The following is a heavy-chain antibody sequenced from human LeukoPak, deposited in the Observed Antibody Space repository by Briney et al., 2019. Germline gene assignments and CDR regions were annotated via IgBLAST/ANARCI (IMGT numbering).Heavy chain of an antibody. CDR3: ARVHLIAVAGFDY. CDR1: GYTFTGYY. Sequence: ASVTVSCKASGYTFTGYYMHWVRQAPGQGLEWMGWINPNSGGTNYAQKFQGRVTMTRDTSISTAYMELSRLRSDDTAVYYCARVHLIAVAGFDYWGQGTLVTVSS. V-gene: IGHV1-2*02. CDR2: INPNSGGT. J-gene: IGHJ4*02. D-gene: IGHD6-19*01.